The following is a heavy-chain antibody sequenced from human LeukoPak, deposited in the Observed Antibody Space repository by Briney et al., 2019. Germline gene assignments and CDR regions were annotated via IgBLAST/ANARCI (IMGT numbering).Heavy chain of an antibody. CDR1: GGSFSGYY. J-gene: IGHJ6*02. D-gene: IGHD3-16*01. V-gene: IGHV4-59*01. CDR3: ARFGVNYDMDV. CDR2: IYYTGSA. Sequence: SETLSLTCAVYGGSFSGYYWTWIRQPPGKGLEWIGQIYYTGSADYNPSLKSRITISVDTSKNQISLMVRSVTAADTAVYHCARFGVNYDMDVWGQGTTVTVSS.